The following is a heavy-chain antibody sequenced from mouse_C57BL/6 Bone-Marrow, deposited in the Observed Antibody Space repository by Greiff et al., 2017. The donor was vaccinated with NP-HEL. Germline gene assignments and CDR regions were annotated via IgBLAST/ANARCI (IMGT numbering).Heavy chain of an antibody. D-gene: IGHD2-10*02. V-gene: IGHV5-12*01. CDR3: ARRRYGSYAMDY. J-gene: IGHJ4*01. CDR1: GFTFSDYY. CDR2: ISNGGGST. Sequence: EVMLVESGGGLVQPGGSLKLSCAASGFTFSDYYMYWVRQTPETRLEWVAYISNGGGSTYYPDTVKGRFTISRDNAKNTLYLQMSRLKSEDTAMYYCARRRYGSYAMDYWGQGTSVTVSS.